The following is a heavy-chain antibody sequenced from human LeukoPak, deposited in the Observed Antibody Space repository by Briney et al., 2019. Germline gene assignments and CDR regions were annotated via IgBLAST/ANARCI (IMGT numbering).Heavy chain of an antibody. Sequence: GGSLRLSCAASGFTFSSYGMHWVRQAPGKGLEWVAYISSSSSSIYYADSVRGRFTISRDNAKNSLYLEMNSLRDEDTAVYYCATSRGYDFDYWGQGTLVTVSS. D-gene: IGHD2-15*01. J-gene: IGHJ4*02. CDR1: GFTFSSYG. CDR3: ATSRGYDFDY. V-gene: IGHV3-48*02. CDR2: ISSSSSSI.